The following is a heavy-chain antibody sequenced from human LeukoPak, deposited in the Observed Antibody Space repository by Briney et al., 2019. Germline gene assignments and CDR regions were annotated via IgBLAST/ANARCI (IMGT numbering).Heavy chain of an antibody. Sequence: PGGSLRLSCAASGFSFSSYGMNWVRQAPGKGLEWVSYISSSSSSIYYADSVKGRFTISRDNGKNSLYLQMNSLRAEDTAVYYCARDPGGRVVVVAAAYFDFWGQGTLVTVSS. D-gene: IGHD2-15*01. V-gene: IGHV3-48*01. CDR3: ARDPGGRVVVVAAAYFDF. J-gene: IGHJ4*02. CDR2: ISSSSSSI. CDR1: GFSFSSYG.